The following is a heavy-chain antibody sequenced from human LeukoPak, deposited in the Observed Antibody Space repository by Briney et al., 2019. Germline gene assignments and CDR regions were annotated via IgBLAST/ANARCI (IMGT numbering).Heavy chain of an antibody. Sequence: ASVKVPCKASQYNFTSYYIHWVRQAPGQGLEWMGIINPSGGSTSYAQKFQGRVTMTRDTSTTTVYIELSSLRSEDTAVYYCARASGYAAGWCDYWGQGTLVTVSS. CDR1: QYNFTSYY. D-gene: IGHD5-12*01. V-gene: IGHV1-46*01. CDR2: INPSGGST. CDR3: ARASGYAAGWCDY. J-gene: IGHJ4*02.